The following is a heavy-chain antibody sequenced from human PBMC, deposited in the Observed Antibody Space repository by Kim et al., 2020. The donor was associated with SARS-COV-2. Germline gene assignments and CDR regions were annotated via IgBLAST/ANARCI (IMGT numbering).Heavy chain of an antibody. CDR3: AKDLVDP. Sequence: GGSLRLSCAASGFTFDDYAMHWVRQAPGKGLEWVSGISWNSGSIGYADSVKGRFTISRDNAKNSLYLQMNSLRAEDTALYYCAKDLVDPWGQGTLVTVSS. CDR1: GFTFDDYA. CDR2: ISWNSGSI. J-gene: IGHJ5*02. V-gene: IGHV3-9*01.